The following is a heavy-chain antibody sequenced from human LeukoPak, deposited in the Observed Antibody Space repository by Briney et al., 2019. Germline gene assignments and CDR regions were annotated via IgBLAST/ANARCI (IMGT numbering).Heavy chain of an antibody. J-gene: IGHJ6*03. CDR2: VSGSTI. CDR3: ARRGYDRYYYYYYMDV. CDR1: GLTFSSYA. V-gene: IGHV3-23*01. Sequence: GGSLRLSCAASGLTFSSYAMSWVRQAPGKGLEWVSVVSGSTIEYADSVKGRFTISRDNSKNTLHLLMNSLRAEDTAVYYCARRGYDRYYYYYYMDVWGKGTTVTVSS. D-gene: IGHD5-12*01.